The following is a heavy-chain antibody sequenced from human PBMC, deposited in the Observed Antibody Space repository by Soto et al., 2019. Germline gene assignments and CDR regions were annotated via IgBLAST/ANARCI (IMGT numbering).Heavy chain of an antibody. CDR1: GFVFKDSS. J-gene: IGHJ4*02. Sequence: GGSLRLSCAASGFVFKDSSIHWVRQASGKGLEWVGRIRDRAYSYATAYAASVKGRFTISRDDSSNTAYLQMNSLKTEDTAIYYCTRLISAAQDYWGQGTLVTVSS. D-gene: IGHD3-10*01. CDR3: TRLISAAQDY. CDR2: IRDRAYSYAT. V-gene: IGHV3-73*01.